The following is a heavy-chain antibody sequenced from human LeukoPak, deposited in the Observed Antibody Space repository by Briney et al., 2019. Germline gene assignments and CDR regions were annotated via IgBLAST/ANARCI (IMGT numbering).Heavy chain of an antibody. D-gene: IGHD6-19*01. CDR1: GGSISSSSYY. CDR3: AKKSSGWYGWFDP. V-gene: IGHV4-39*01. Sequence: PSETLSLTCTVSGGSISSSSYYWAWIRQPPGKGLEWIGRIDYSGSTYYNPSLKSRVTISVDTSKNQFSLKLSSVTAADTAVYYCAKKSSGWYGWFDPWGQGTLVTVSS. J-gene: IGHJ5*02. CDR2: IDYSGST.